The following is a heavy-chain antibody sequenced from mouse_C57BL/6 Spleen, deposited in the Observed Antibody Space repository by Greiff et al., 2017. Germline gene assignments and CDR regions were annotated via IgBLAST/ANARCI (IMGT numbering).Heavy chain of an antibody. D-gene: IGHD2-4*01. CDR3: ARHGDDDYDGYYFDY. CDR2: ISSGGSYT. CDR1: GFTFSSYG. V-gene: IGHV5-6*01. J-gene: IGHJ2*01. Sequence: EVQRVESGGDLVKPGGSLELSCAASGFTFSSYGMSWVRQTPDKRLEWVATISSGGSYTYYPDSVKGRFTISRDNAKNTLYLQMSSLKSEDTAMYYCARHGDDDYDGYYFDYWGQGTTLTVSS.